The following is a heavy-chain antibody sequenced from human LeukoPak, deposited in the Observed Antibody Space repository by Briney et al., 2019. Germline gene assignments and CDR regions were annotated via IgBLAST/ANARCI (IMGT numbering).Heavy chain of an antibody. Sequence: GGSLRLPCAASGXTFDDYGLSWVRQAPGKGLEWVSGINWNGGSTGYADSVKGRFTISRDNAKNSLYLQMNSLRAEDTALYYCARNGLSGSYYFFDYWGQGTLVTVSS. D-gene: IGHD1-26*01. V-gene: IGHV3-20*04. CDR3: ARNGLSGSYYFFDY. CDR1: GXTFDDYG. CDR2: INWNGGST. J-gene: IGHJ4*02.